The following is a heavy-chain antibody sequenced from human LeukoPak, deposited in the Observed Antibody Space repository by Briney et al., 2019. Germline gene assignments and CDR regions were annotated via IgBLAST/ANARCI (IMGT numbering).Heavy chain of an antibody. J-gene: IGHJ3*02. Sequence: GGSLRLSCAASGFTFSDYYMSWIRQAPGKGLEWVSYISSSGSTIYYAGSAKGRFTISRDNAKNSLYLQMNSLRAEDTAVYYCARAGDFWSGFDAFDIWGQGTMVTVSS. CDR2: ISSSGSTI. CDR3: ARAGDFWSGFDAFDI. V-gene: IGHV3-11*04. CDR1: GFTFSDYY. D-gene: IGHD3-3*01.